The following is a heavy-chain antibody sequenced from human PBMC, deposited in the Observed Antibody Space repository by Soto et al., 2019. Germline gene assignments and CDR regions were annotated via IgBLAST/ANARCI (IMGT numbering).Heavy chain of an antibody. CDR1: EFTFNTYW. CDR3: ARDWGTPGRGSAVGYYYHYGMDV. Sequence: EVQLVESGGGLVQPGGSLRLSCLASEFTFNTYWMIWVRQAPGRGLEWVANIKDDGSEKNYVDSVKGRFTISRDNAKNSLYLQMNSLRGEDTAVYFCARDWGTPGRGSAVGYYYHYGMDVWGQGTTVTVSS. D-gene: IGHD6-19*01. CDR2: IKDDGSEK. V-gene: IGHV3-7*05. J-gene: IGHJ6*02.